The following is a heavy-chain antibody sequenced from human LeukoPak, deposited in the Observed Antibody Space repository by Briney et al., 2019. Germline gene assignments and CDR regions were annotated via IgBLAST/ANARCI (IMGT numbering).Heavy chain of an antibody. J-gene: IGHJ6*02. Sequence: GASVKVSCKVSGYTLTELSMHWVRQAPGKGLEWMGGFDPEDGETIYAQKFQGRVTMTEDTSTDTAYMELSSLRSEDTAVYYCATFGAHYYYYGMDVWGQGTTVTVS. CDR1: GYTLTELS. CDR3: ATFGAHYYYYGMDV. CDR2: FDPEDGET. V-gene: IGHV1-24*01. D-gene: IGHD3-10*01.